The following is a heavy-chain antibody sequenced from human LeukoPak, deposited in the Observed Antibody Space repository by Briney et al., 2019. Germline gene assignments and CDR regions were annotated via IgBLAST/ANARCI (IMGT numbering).Heavy chain of an antibody. J-gene: IGHJ4*02. Sequence: SETLSLTCTVSLDSTTSNFWSWVRRPPGKGLEWIGEIHRSGSPNYNPSLQSRVTISIDRSRNQIALELSSVTAADTAVYYCARKYNGFGGWIDYWAQGTLVTVSS. V-gene: IGHV4-4*02. CDR3: ARKYNGFGGWIDY. CDR2: IHRSGSP. D-gene: IGHD5-12*01. CDR1: LDSTTSNF.